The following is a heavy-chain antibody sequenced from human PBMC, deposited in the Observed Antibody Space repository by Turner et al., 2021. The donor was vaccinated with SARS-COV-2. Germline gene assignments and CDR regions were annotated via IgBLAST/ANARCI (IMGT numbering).Heavy chain of an antibody. J-gene: IGHJ6*02. CDR1: GVTFSRYA. D-gene: IGHD2-8*01. V-gene: IGHV3-30*04. Sequence: QVQLVESGGCVVQPGRSQRLSCAASGVTFSRYAMHWFGQAPGKGLGWVAVISYDGSNRYSEDSVKGLFTLSRDNSKTTLYLQMNSLRAENTAVYYCARDSPYCTNGVCYTSYYGMDVWGQGTTVTVSS. CDR3: ARDSPYCTNGVCYTSYYGMDV. CDR2: ISYDGSNR.